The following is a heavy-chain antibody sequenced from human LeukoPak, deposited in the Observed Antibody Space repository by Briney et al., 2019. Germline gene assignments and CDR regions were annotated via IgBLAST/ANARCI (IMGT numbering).Heavy chain of an antibody. Sequence: SETLSLTCTVSGGSISSYYWSWIRQPAGKGLEWIGRIYTSGSTNYNPSLKSRVTMSVDTSKNQFSLKLSSVTAADTAVYYCAREWVGFGELYWFDPWGQGTLVTVSS. V-gene: IGHV4-4*07. CDR2: IYTSGST. CDR3: AREWVGFGELYWFDP. J-gene: IGHJ5*02. D-gene: IGHD3-10*01. CDR1: GGSISSYY.